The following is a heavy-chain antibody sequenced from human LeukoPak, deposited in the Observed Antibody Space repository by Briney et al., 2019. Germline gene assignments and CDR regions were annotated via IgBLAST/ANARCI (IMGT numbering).Heavy chain of an antibody. J-gene: IGHJ4*02. Sequence: GGSLRLSCAASGFTFSSYAMSWVRQAPGKGLEWVSAISGSGGSTYYADSVKGRFTISRDNSKNTLYLQMNSLRAEDTAVYYCATRGYSYDDFDYWGQGALVTVSS. CDR2: ISGSGGST. CDR1: GFTFSSYA. D-gene: IGHD5-18*01. CDR3: ATRGYSYDDFDY. V-gene: IGHV3-23*01.